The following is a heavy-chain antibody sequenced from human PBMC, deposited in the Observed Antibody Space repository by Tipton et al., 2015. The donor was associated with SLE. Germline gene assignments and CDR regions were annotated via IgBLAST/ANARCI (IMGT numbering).Heavy chain of an antibody. J-gene: IGHJ6*03. CDR1: GVSISSGLYY. D-gene: IGHD3-16*01. Sequence: TLSLTCTVSGVSISSGLYYWTWIRQPAGKEPEWIGRIYTSGSTNYTPSLKSRVTMSLNTHKNQFSLQLTSVTAADTAVYYCAVCSSPYYVDVWGKGTTVTVSS. CDR2: IYTSGST. V-gene: IGHV4-61*02. CDR3: AVCSSPYYVDV.